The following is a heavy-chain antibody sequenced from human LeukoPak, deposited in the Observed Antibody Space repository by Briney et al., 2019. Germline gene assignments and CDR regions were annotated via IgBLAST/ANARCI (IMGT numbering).Heavy chain of an antibody. CDR1: GASISSTSYY. V-gene: IGHV4-39*01. Sequence: SETLSLTCTVSGASISSTSYYWGWIRQPPGKGLEWIGSINYSGNTYYRPSLKSRVTISVDTSKNQFSLKLSSVTAADTAVYYCASSYGSGLYYSDSWGQGTLVTVPS. CDR3: ASSYGSGLYYSDS. D-gene: IGHD3-10*01. CDR2: INYSGNT. J-gene: IGHJ4*02.